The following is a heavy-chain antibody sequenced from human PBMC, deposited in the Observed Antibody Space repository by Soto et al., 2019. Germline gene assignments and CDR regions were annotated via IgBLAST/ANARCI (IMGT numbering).Heavy chain of an antibody. CDR2: IYYSGST. J-gene: IGHJ3*02. CDR3: ARVWSDSGSSSGAFDI. Sequence: QVQLQESGPGLVKPSETLSLTCTVSGGSISSYYWSWIRQPPGKGLEWIGYIYYSGSTNYNPSLKSRVTISVDTSKNQFSLKLSSVTAADTAVYYCARVWSDSGSSSGAFDIWGQGTMVTVSS. CDR1: GGSISSYY. D-gene: IGHD1-26*01. V-gene: IGHV4-59*01.